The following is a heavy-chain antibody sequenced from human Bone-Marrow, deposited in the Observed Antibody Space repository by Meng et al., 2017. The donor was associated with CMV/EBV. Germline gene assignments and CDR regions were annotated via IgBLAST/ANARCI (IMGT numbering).Heavy chain of an antibody. CDR2: IYYSGST. Sequence: SETLSFTCTVSGGSISSSSYYWGWIRQPPGKGLEWIGSIYYSGSTYYNPSLKSRVTISVDTSKNQFSLKLSSVTAADTAVYYCARFALLGDSSGYLFDYWGQGTLVTVSS. J-gene: IGHJ4*02. D-gene: IGHD3-22*01. CDR1: GGSISSSSYY. V-gene: IGHV4-39*01. CDR3: ARFALLGDSSGYLFDY.